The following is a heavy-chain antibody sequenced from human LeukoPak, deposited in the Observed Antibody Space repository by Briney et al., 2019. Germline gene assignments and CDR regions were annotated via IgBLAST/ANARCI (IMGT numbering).Heavy chain of an antibody. CDR3: ARGRHDITMIVVVMTSVSYYLDV. CDR1: GGSFSGYH. CDR2: INPGGST. Sequence: SETLSLTCAVYGGSFSGYHWTRIRQSPGKGLEWIGDINPGGSTYYTPSLKSRLTISVDTSKNQFSLKLRSVTAADTAVYYCARGRHDITMIVVVMTSVSYYLDVWGKGTTVTVS. V-gene: IGHV4-34*01. J-gene: IGHJ6*03. D-gene: IGHD3-22*01.